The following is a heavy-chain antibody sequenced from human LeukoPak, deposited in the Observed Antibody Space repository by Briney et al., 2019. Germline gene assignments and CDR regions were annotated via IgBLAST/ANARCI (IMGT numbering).Heavy chain of an antibody. V-gene: IGHV1-18*01. D-gene: IGHD2-15*01. CDR3: ARDATVGYCSGGSCRNWFDP. Sequence: ASVKVSCKASGYTFTSYGISWVRQAPGQGLEWMGWISAYNGNTNYAQKLQGRVTMTTDTSTSTAYMELRSLRSDDTAVYYCARDATVGYCSGGSCRNWFDPWGQGTLVTVSS. CDR2: ISAYNGNT. CDR1: GYTFTSYG. J-gene: IGHJ5*02.